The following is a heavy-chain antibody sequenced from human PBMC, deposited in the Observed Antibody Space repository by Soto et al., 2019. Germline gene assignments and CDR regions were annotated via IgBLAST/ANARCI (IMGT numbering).Heavy chain of an antibody. CDR3: ARETNPLTGDYNWFDP. Sequence: SETLSLTCTVSGGSISSGGYYWSWIRQYPGKGLDWIGYIYFSGTTYYNPSLRSRVTISLDTSKNQFSLKLSSVTAADTAVYYCARETNPLTGDYNWFDPWGQGTLVTVSS. V-gene: IGHV4-31*03. D-gene: IGHD7-27*01. CDR1: GGSISSGGYY. J-gene: IGHJ5*02. CDR2: IYFSGTT.